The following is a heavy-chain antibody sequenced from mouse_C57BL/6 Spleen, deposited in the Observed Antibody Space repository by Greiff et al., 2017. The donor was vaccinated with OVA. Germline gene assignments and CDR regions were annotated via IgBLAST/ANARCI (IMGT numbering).Heavy chain of an antibody. Sequence: EVQLVESGPELVKPGASVKMSCKASGYTFTDYNMPWVKQSHGKSLEWIGYINPNNGGTSYNQKFKGKATLTVNKSSSTAYMELRSLTSEDSAVYYCARWDDDGPFDYWGQGTTLTVSS. J-gene: IGHJ2*01. CDR3: ARWDDDGPFDY. CDR2: INPNNGGT. V-gene: IGHV1-22*01. D-gene: IGHD2-4*01. CDR1: GYTFTDYN.